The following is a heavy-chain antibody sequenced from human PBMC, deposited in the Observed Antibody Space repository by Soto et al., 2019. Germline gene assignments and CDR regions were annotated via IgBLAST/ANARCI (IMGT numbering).Heavy chain of an antibody. CDR3: AREAIVAGATTGMDV. CDR2: ISAYNGNT. CDR1: GYTFTSYG. J-gene: IGHJ6*02. V-gene: IGHV1-18*04. Sequence: ASVKVSCKASGYTFTSYGISWVRQAPGQGLEWMGWISAYNGNTNYAQKLQGRVTMTTDTSTSTAYMELRSLGSDDTAVYYCAREAIVAGATTGMDVWGQGTTVTVSS. D-gene: IGHD1-26*01.